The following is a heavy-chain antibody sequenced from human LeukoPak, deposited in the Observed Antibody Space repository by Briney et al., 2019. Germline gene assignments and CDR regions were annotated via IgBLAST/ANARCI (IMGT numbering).Heavy chain of an antibody. CDR1: GYSISSGYY. J-gene: IGHJ5*02. Sequence: PSETLSLTCSVSGYSISSGYYWAWIRQPPGKGLEWIGSIHYSGTTYYNPSLKSRFTISVDTSKNQFSLNLSSVTAADTAVYSCARGRSTSFDPWGQGTLVTVSS. CDR2: IHYSGTT. V-gene: IGHV4-38-2*02. CDR3: ARGRSTSFDP. D-gene: IGHD2-15*01.